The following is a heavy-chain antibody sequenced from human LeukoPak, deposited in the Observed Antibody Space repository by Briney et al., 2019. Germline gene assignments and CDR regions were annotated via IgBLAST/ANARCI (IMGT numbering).Heavy chain of an antibody. CDR1: GYTFISYD. Sequence: ASVKVSCKASGYTFISYDITWVRQAPGQGLEWMGWISAYNGNTNYAEKLQGRVTMTTETSTSTAYMELRSLRSDDTAVYYCARDRYCSSTSCQNEYRYFDYWGQGTLVTVSS. CDR3: ARDRYCSSTSCQNEYRYFDY. J-gene: IGHJ4*02. D-gene: IGHD2-2*01. V-gene: IGHV1-18*01. CDR2: ISAYNGNT.